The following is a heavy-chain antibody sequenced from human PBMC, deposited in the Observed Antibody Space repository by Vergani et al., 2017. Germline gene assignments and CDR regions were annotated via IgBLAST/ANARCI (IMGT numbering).Heavy chain of an antibody. J-gene: IGHJ4*02. V-gene: IGHV3-23*01. CDR1: GFTFSSYA. D-gene: IGHD1-1*01. CDR3: AQGTVSDY. Sequence: EVQLLESGGGLVQPGGSLRLSCAASGFTFSSYAMRWVRQAPGQGLEWVSALSCSGGSTDYADSVKGRFTISRDKSKKPLYLQMNSLRAEDTAVYYCAQGTVSDYWGQGTLVTVSS. CDR2: LSCSGGST.